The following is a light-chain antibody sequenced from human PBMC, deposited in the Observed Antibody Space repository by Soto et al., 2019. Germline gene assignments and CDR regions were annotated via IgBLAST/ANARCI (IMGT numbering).Light chain of an antibody. CDR1: QSVSSSY. Sequence: IVLTQSPATFSLSPGERATLSCRASQSVSSSYLAWYQQKPGQAPRLLIYDASNRTTGIPARFSGSGSGTDFTLTISSLEPEDFAVYYCQQRSNWLTWTFGQGTKVDIK. CDR3: QQRSNWLTWT. V-gene: IGKV3-11*01. CDR2: DAS. J-gene: IGKJ1*01.